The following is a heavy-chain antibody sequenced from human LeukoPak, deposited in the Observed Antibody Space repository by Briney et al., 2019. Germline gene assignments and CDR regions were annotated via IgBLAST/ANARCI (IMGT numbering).Heavy chain of an antibody. CDR3: ARHRFSKSSSWEPNFDY. V-gene: IGHV4-59*08. J-gene: IGHJ4*02. CDR1: GGSISSYY. CDR2: ISDIGSI. D-gene: IGHD6-13*01. Sequence: SETLSLTCTVSGGSISSYYWSWIRQPPGKGLEWIAYISDIGSINYNPSLKSRVTISLDTSKNQFSLKLSSVTAADTAVYYCARHRFSKSSSWEPNFDYWGQGTLVTVSS.